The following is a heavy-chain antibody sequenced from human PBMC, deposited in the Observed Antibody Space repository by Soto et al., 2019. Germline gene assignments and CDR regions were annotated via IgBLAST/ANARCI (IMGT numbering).Heavy chain of an antibody. CDR2: ISKDGTDK. Sequence: QVHLVESGGGAVQAGRSLRLSCAASGFTFSNYGMQWVRQTPGKGLEGVTFISKDGTDKFYTDSVKGRFTISRDNSMNTLYVDMTGVRPEDTAVYYCAKEGCYVDSSCHGNYMDNWGQGPLVTVPS. CDR1: GFTFSNYG. V-gene: IGHV3-30*18. D-gene: IGHD3-22*01. J-gene: IGHJ1*01. CDR3: AKEGCYVDSSCHGNYMDN.